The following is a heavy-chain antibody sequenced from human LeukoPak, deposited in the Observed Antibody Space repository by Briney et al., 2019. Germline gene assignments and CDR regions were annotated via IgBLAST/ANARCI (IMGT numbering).Heavy chain of an antibody. CDR3: ATGRAYSSSWYWFDP. D-gene: IGHD6-13*01. V-gene: IGHV3-30*02. Sequence: GGSLRLSCAASGFTFSSYGMHWVRQAPGKGLEWVAFIRYDGSNKYYADSVKGRFTISRDNSKNTLYLQMNSLRAEDTAVYYCATGRAYSSSWYWFDPWGQGTLVTVSS. CDR2: IRYDGSNK. J-gene: IGHJ5*02. CDR1: GFTFSSYG.